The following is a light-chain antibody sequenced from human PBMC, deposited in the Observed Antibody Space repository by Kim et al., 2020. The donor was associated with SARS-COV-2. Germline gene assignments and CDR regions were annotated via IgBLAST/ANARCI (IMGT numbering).Light chain of an antibody. CDR2: QDN. CDR1: KLGDKY. V-gene: IGLV3-1*01. CDR3: SSYASSNTFI. Sequence: VSPGQTASITCSGYKLGDKYVSWYQQKPGQSPVVVIYQDNQRPSGISNRFSGSKSGNTASLTVSGLQAEDEADYYCSSYASSNTFIFGSGTKVTVL. J-gene: IGLJ1*01.